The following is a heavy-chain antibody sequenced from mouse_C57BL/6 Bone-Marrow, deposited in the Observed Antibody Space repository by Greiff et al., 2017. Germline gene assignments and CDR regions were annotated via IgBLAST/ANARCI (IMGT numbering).Heavy chain of an antibody. Sequence: VKLVESGPGLVQPSQSLSITCTVSGFSLTSYGVHWVRQSPGKGLEWLGVIWSGGSTDYNAAFISRLSISKDNSKSQVFFKMNSLQADDTAIYYCARNKGTMIYDGYYRFAYWGQGTLVTVSA. V-gene: IGHV2-2*01. J-gene: IGHJ3*01. CDR3: ARNKGTMIYDGYYRFAY. CDR2: IWSGGST. CDR1: GFSLTSYG. D-gene: IGHD2-3*01.